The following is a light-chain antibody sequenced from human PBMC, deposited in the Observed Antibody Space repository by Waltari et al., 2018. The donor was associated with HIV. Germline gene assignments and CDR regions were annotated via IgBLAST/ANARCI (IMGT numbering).Light chain of an antibody. V-gene: IGKV4-1*01. Sequence: DVVMPQSPAVLAVSLGARAHINCTPGHNVFYTSSGTNYIAWYQQRPGQSPKLLIYWASTRGSGFAVRFSGGGSGTNFNLTISSVQAEDVADYFCQQYYSPPPTFGRGTKVEI. J-gene: IGKJ1*01. CDR3: QQYYSPPPT. CDR2: WAS. CDR1: HNVFYTSSGTNY.